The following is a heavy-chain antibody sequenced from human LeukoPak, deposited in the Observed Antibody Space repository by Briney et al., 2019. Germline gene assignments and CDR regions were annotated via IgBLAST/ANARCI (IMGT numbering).Heavy chain of an antibody. CDR1: GFTFTTYW. CDR2: NSGSGGTT. J-gene: IGHJ4*02. D-gene: IGHD1-14*01. V-gene: IGHV3-23*01. CDR3: ARDCTVRLEVCY. Sequence: GESLRLSCAASGFTFTTYWMSWVRQAPGKGLEWVSANSGSGGTTYYADSVKGRFTISRDISKNSLYLQMNSLRAEDTAVYYCARDCTVRLEVCYWGQGTLVTVSS.